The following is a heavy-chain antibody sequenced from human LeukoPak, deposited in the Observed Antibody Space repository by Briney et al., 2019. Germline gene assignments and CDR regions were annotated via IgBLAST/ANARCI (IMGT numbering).Heavy chain of an antibody. D-gene: IGHD3-10*01. V-gene: IGHV4-39*01. J-gene: IGHJ4*02. CDR3: ARVYGSGRSAIREYFDY. Sequence: SETLSLTCTVSGGSISSSSYYWGWIRQPPGKGLEWIRSIYYSGSTYYNPSLKSRVTISVDTSKNQFSLKLSSVTAADTAVYYCARVYGSGRSAIREYFDYWGQGTLVTVSS. CDR2: IYYSGST. CDR1: GGSISSSSYY.